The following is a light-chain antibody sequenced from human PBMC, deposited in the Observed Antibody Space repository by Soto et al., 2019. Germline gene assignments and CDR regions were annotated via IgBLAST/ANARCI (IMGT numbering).Light chain of an antibody. V-gene: IGKV3D-20*01. Sequence: EIVLTQSPGTLSLSPGERATLSCRASESVGSNYLAWYQQKPGLAPRLLISEASTRATGIPDRFSGSGSGRDFTLTISRVEPEDFAIYYCQQFGSPPITFGQGTRLEIK. J-gene: IGKJ5*01. CDR1: ESVGSNY. CDR3: QQFGSPPIT. CDR2: EAS.